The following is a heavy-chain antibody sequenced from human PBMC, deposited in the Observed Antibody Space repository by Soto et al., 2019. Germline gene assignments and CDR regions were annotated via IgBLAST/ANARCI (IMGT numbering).Heavy chain of an antibody. Sequence: SETLSLTCTVSGGSISSGGYYWSWIRQPPGKGLEWIGYIYYSGSTNYNPSLKSRVTISVDTSKNQFSLKLSSVTAADTAVYYCARRWGATFDFWGQGTLVTVSS. J-gene: IGHJ4*02. V-gene: IGHV4-61*08. D-gene: IGHD1-26*01. CDR2: IYYSGST. CDR1: GGSISSGGYY. CDR3: ARRWGATFDF.